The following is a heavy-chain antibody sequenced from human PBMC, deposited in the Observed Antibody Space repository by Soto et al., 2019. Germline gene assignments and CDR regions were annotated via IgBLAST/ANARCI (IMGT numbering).Heavy chain of an antibody. CDR1: GGSISSGGYF. CDR3: ARGVAI. D-gene: IGHD2-15*01. CDR2: IYYSGST. J-gene: IGHJ3*02. Sequence: QVQLQESGPGLVQPSQTLSLTCTVSGGSISSGGYFSSWIRQHPGKGLEWIGSIYYSGSTYCNPSLKIRITISVDTSKNQFSLKLSSVTAADTAVYYCARGVAIWGQGTMVTVSS. V-gene: IGHV4-31*03.